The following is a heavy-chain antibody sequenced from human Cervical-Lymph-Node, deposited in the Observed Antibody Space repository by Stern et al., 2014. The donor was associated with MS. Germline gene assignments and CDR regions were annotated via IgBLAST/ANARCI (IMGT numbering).Heavy chain of an antibody. CDR3: AKDIIAPRRRSYGMDV. J-gene: IGHJ6*02. V-gene: IGHV3-9*01. Sequence: EVQLVESGGDFVQPGTSLRLSCAGSGFTFDDFAMHWVRQVPGKGLEWVSGISWKSGSVGYADSVKGRFTISRDNAKNSLYLQMNSLRPEDTALYYCAKDIIAPRRRSYGMDVWGQGTTVTVSS. CDR1: GFTFDDFA. D-gene: IGHD6-6*01. CDR2: ISWKSGSV.